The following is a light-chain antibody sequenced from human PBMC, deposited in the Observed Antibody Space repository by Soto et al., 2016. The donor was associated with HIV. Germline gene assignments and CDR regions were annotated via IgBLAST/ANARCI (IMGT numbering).Light chain of an antibody. CDR3: TKYNGAPALT. J-gene: IGKJ4*01. CDR2: AAS. CDR1: QGISNY. V-gene: IGKV1-27*01. Sequence: DIQMTQSPSSLSASVGDRVTITCRASQGISNYLAWYQQKAGKAPKLLISAASTLESGVPSRFRGSGSGTDFTLTITSLQPEDVATYYCTKYNGAPALTFGGGTKVEIK.